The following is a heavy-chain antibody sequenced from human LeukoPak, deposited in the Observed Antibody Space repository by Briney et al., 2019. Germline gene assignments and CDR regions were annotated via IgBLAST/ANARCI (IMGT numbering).Heavy chain of an antibody. V-gene: IGHV1-2*02. D-gene: IGHD3-10*01. J-gene: IGHJ5*02. CDR1: GYTFTGYY. CDR3: AREGSGITMVRRNWFDP. Sequence: ASVKVSCKASGYTFTGYYMHWVRQAPGQGLEWMGWINPNSGGTNYAQKFQGRVTMTRDTSISTAYMELSRLRSDDTAVYYRAREGSGITMVRRNWFDPWGQGTLVTVSS. CDR2: INPNSGGT.